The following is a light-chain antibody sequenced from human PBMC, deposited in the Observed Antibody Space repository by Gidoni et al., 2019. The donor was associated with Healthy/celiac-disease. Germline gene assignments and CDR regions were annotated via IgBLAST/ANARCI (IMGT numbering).Light chain of an antibody. Sequence: SYELTQPHSVSVSPGHTARITCSGDALPKPYAYWYQQKPGQAPVLVIYKDSERPSGIPERFSGSSSGTTVTLTISGVQAEDEADYYCQSADSSGTGVFGGGTKLTVL. J-gene: IGLJ2*01. V-gene: IGLV3-25*03. CDR1: ALPKPY. CDR2: KDS. CDR3: QSADSSGTGV.